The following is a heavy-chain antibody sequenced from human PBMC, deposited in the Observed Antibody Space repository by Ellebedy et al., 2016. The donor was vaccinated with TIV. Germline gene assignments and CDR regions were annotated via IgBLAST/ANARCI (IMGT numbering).Heavy chain of an antibody. CDR1: GFSFSTSW. Sequence: PGGSLRLSCEASGFSFSTSWMSWVRLTPGKGLDWLANIKPDGSEKSYVDSVKGRFTISRDNAKSSLFLQMNSLKAEDTAIYYCTKGGRNAYGSWGQGTLVTVSS. CDR3: TKGGRNAYGS. J-gene: IGHJ5*02. CDR2: IKPDGSEK. D-gene: IGHD3-10*01. V-gene: IGHV3-7*01.